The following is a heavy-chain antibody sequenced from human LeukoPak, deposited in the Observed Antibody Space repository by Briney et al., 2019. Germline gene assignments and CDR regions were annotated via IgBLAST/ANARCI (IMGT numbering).Heavy chain of an antibody. D-gene: IGHD4-23*01. CDR3: TRRGDGGRSFDY. J-gene: IGHJ4*02. Sequence: GGSLRLSCAASGFTVSTTYMSWVRQAPGKGLEWVSLIYVDGRTYYADSVKGRFTISRDNSKNTLYLQVNSLRAEDTAVYYCTRRGDGGRSFDYWGQGTLVTVSS. CDR2: IYVDGRT. CDR1: GFTVSTTY. V-gene: IGHV3-53*01.